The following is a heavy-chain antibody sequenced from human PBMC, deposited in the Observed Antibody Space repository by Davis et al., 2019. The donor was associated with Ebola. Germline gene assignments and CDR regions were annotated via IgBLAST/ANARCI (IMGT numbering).Heavy chain of an antibody. D-gene: IGHD2-21*01. CDR1: GYTFSNYA. CDR2: INAGNGNT. J-gene: IGHJ4*02. V-gene: IGHV1-3*01. CDR3: ASPREGWCDY. Sequence: ASVKVSCKASGYTFSNYAIHWVRQAPGQRLEWMGWINAGNGNTKYSQKFQVRVTITRDTSASTAYMELSSLRSEDTAVYYCASPREGWCDYWGQGTLVTVSS.